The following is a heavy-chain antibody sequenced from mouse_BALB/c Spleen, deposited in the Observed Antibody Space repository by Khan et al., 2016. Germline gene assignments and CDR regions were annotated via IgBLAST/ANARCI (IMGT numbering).Heavy chain of an antibody. D-gene: IGHD1-1*01. CDR2: INPDSSTI. CDR3: ARRYDYGRYFDV. Sequence: EVKLLESGGGLVQPGGSLKLSCAASGFDFSRYWMSWVRQAPGKGLEWIGEINPDSSTINYTPSLKDKFIISRDNAKNTLYLQMSKVRSEDTALYYCARRYDYGRYFDVWGAGTTVTVSS. CDR1: GFDFSRYW. J-gene: IGHJ1*01. V-gene: IGHV4-1*02.